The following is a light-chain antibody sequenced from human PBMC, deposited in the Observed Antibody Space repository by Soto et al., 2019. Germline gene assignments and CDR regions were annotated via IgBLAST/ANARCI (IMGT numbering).Light chain of an antibody. CDR1: QSVSSSY. CDR2: GAS. Sequence: EIVLTQSPGTLSLSPGERATLSCRASQSVSSSYLAWYQQKPGQAPRLLIYGASSRATGIPDRFSGSGSGXXXXXXXXRXXXEDFAVYYCQQYGSSPLFGQGTRLEIK. V-gene: IGKV3-20*01. J-gene: IGKJ5*01. CDR3: QQYGSSPL.